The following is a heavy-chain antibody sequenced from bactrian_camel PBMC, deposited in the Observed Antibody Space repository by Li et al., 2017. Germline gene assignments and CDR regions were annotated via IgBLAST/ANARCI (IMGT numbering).Heavy chain of an antibody. CDR1: GHTHSTYC. D-gene: IGHD2*01. Sequence: HVQLVESGGGSVQAGGSLNLTCAAPGHTHSTYCMAWFRQPPGKEREGIAAIDTDGSTTYADSVQGRFTISKDSAQNILYLDMSNLQPEDTTMYYCAADRESIHPLKWWLLQRARVNFGSWGQGTQVTVS. V-gene: IGHV3S53*01. CDR2: IDTDGST. J-gene: IGHJ6*01. CDR3: AADRESIHPLKWWLLQRARVNFGS.